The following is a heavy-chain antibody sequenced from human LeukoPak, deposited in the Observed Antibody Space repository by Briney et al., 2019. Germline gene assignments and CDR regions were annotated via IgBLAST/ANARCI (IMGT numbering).Heavy chain of an antibody. Sequence: GGSLRLSCAASGFTFSSYEMNWVRQAPGKGLEWVAYITSSGRIIYYADSVKGRFTISRDNAKNSLYLQMNSLRAEDTAVYYCASTGVYGSGTYDYYYFGMDVWGQGTTVTVYS. D-gene: IGHD3-10*01. J-gene: IGHJ6*02. CDR2: ITSSGRII. CDR1: GFTFSSYE. V-gene: IGHV3-48*03. CDR3: ASTGVYGSGTYDYYYFGMDV.